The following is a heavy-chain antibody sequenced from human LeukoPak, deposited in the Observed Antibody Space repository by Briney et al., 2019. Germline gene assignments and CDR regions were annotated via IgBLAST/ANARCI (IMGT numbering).Heavy chain of an antibody. D-gene: IGHD6-13*01. CDR3: ARRGIAAAGPNYFDY. J-gene: IGHJ4*02. CDR1: GGSISSYY. V-gene: IGHV4-59*08. Sequence: PSETLSLTCTVSGGSISSYYWSWIRQPPGKGLEWIGYIYYSGSTNYNPSLKSRVTISVDTSKNQFSLKLSSVTAADTAVYYCARRGIAAAGPNYFDYWGQGTLVTVSS. CDR2: IYYSGST.